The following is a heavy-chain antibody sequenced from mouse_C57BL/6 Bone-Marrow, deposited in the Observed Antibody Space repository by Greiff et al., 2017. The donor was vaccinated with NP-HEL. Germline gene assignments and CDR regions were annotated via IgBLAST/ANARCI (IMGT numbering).Heavy chain of an antibody. V-gene: IGHV1-61*01. Sequence: QVQLQQPGAELVRPGSSVKLSCKASGYTFTSYWMDWVKQRPGQGLEWIGNIYPSDSETHYNQKFKDKATLTVDKSSSTAYMQLSSLTSEDSAVYYCAMITTALDYWGQGTTLTVSS. D-gene: IGHD1-2*01. CDR2: IYPSDSET. CDR3: AMITTALDY. CDR1: GYTFTSYW. J-gene: IGHJ2*01.